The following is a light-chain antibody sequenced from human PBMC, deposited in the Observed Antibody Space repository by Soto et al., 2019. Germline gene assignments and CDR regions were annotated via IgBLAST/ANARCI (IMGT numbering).Light chain of an antibody. J-gene: IGKJ1*01. CDR3: QQYNNWPWT. CDR1: QSVSSN. Sequence: EVVLTQSPDTLSLSPGERATLSCRASQSVSSNLAWYQQKRGQAPRLLIYGASTRATGIPARFSGSGSGTEFTLTISSLQSEDFAVYYCQQYNNWPWTFGQGTKVAIK. CDR2: GAS. V-gene: IGKV3-15*01.